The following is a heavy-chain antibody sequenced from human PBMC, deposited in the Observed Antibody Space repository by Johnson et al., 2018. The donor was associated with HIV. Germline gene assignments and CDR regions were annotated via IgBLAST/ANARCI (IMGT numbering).Heavy chain of an antibody. Sequence: VPLVESRGGVVQPGGSLRLSCSASGFTFTCYAMHWVRQAPAKGLEWVSVIYSGGRTYYADSVKGRFTISRDNSKNTLYLQMNSLRAEDTAVYYCARDMCSGGSCYAFDIWGQGTMVTVSS. D-gene: IGHD2-15*01. CDR2: IYSGGRT. J-gene: IGHJ3*02. V-gene: IGHV3-53*01. CDR1: GFTFTCYA. CDR3: ARDMCSGGSCYAFDI.